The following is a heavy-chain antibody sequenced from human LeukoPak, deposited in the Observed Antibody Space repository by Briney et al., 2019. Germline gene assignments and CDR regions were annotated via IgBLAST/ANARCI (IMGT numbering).Heavy chain of an antibody. V-gene: IGHV1-69*13. Sequence: SVKVSCKASGYTFTSYAISWVRQAPGQGLEWMGGIIPIFGTANYAQKFQGRVTITADESTSTAYMELSSLRSEDTAVYYCATSPRPRSIAAAPSDYWGQGTLVTVSS. J-gene: IGHJ4*02. CDR1: GYTFTSYA. D-gene: IGHD6-13*01. CDR3: ATSPRPRSIAAAPSDY. CDR2: IIPIFGTA.